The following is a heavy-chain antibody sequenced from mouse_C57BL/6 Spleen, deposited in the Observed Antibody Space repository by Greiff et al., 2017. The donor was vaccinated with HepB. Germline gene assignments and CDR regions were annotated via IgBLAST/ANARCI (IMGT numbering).Heavy chain of an antibody. CDR3: ARGIYYDYDDDGYYAMDY. CDR2: IYPRDGST. CDR1: GYTFPDHT. J-gene: IGHJ4*01. D-gene: IGHD2-4*01. V-gene: IGHV1-78*01. Sequence: VQLQQSDAELVKPGASVKISCKVSGYTFPDHTIHWMKQRPEQGLEWIGYIYPRDGSTKYNEKFKGKATLTADKSSSTAYMQLNSLTSEDSAVYFCARGIYYDYDDDGYYAMDYWGQGTSVTVSS.